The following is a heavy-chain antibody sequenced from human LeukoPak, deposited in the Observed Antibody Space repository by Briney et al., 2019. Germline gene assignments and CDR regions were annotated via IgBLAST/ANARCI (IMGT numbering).Heavy chain of an antibody. CDR3: ARESKLLPYYYYYMDV. CDR2: IYYTGST. D-gene: IGHD2-15*01. V-gene: IGHV4-39*01. CDR1: GGSMSNSSYY. J-gene: IGHJ6*03. Sequence: PSETLSLTCTVSGGSMSNSSYYWGWIRQPPGKGLEWIGSIYYTGSTYYNPSFKSRITISVDTSKNQFSLKVISVTAADTAVYYCARESKLLPYYYYYMDVWGKGTTVTVSS.